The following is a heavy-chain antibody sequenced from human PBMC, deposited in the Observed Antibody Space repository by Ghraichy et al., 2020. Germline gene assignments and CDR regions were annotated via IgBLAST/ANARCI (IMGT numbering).Heavy chain of an antibody. CDR1: GGSISSYY. D-gene: IGHD1-26*01. V-gene: IGHV4-59*01. CDR2: IYYSGST. CDR3: ASHGESYPGYYYYGMDV. J-gene: IGHJ6*02. Sequence: SETLSLTCTVSGGSISSYYWSWIRQPPGKGLEWIGYIYYSGSTNYNPSLKSRVTISVDTSKNQFSLKLSSVTAADTAVYYCASHGESYPGYYYYGMDVWGQGTTVTVSS.